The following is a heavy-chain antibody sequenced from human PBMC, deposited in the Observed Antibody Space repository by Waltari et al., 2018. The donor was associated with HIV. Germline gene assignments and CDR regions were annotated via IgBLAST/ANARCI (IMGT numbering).Heavy chain of an antibody. J-gene: IGHJ3*02. CDR3: ARHSAWITMTVDAFDI. V-gene: IGHV4-39*01. D-gene: IGHD3-22*01. CDR1: GGSISRSSHY. Sequence: QLQLQESGPGLVKPSETLSLTCTVSGGSISRSSHYWGWIRQPPGKGLEWIGSIYYSGSTYYNPSLNRRVTISVDTSKNQFSLKLSSVTAADTAVYYCARHSAWITMTVDAFDIWGPGTMVTVSS. CDR2: IYYSGST.